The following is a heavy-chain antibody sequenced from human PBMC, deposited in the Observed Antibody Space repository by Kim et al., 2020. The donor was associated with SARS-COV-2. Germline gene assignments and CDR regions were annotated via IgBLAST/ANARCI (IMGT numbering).Heavy chain of an antibody. V-gene: IGHV3-21*01. CDR3: ARGEPIAADVVY. J-gene: IGHJ4*02. D-gene: IGHD6-13*01. Sequence: YYADSGKGRFTISRDNAKISLYLQMNSLRAEDTAVYYCARGEPIAADVVYWGQGTLVTVSS.